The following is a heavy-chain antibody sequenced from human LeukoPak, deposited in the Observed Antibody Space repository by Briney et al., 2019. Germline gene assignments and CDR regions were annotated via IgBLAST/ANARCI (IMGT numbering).Heavy chain of an antibody. CDR1: GFTFSNYW. CDR3: ARDRGFGELLYNY. Sequence: GGSLRLSCAASGFTFSNYWMHWVRQAPGKGLEWVSVIYSGGSTYYADSVKGRFTISRDNSKNTLYLQMNSLRAEDTAVYYCARDRGFGELLYNYWGQGTLVTDSS. J-gene: IGHJ4*02. V-gene: IGHV3-66*01. D-gene: IGHD3-10*01. CDR2: IYSGGST.